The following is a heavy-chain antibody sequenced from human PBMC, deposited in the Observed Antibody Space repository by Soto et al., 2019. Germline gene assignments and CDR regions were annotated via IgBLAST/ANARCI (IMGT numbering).Heavy chain of an antibody. CDR2: VDPSDSYT. CDR3: ARVHKNWFDS. Sequence: GESLKISCKASGYNFTAFWIHWVRQMPGKVLEWLGKVDPSDSYTNYSPSFEGHVTISTDNSITTAYLQWSSLRASDTALYFCARVHKNWFDSWAQGXMVTVYS. J-gene: IGHJ5*01. V-gene: IGHV5-10-1*01. CDR1: GYNFTAFW.